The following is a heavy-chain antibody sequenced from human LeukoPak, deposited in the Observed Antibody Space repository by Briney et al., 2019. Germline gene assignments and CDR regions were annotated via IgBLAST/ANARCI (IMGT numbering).Heavy chain of an antibody. CDR3: AKDTGGNGAYFYAMDV. V-gene: IGHV3-9*01. D-gene: IGHD4-23*01. J-gene: IGHJ6*02. CDR2: INWNSDTK. CDR1: GFAFNNYA. Sequence: GGSLRLSCVGSGFAFNNYAMHWVRRPPGRGLEWVSPINWNSDTKAYADSVKGRFTISRDRARNSLYLQMDSLRPEDTALYYCAKDTGGNGAYFYAMDVWGQGTSVTVSS.